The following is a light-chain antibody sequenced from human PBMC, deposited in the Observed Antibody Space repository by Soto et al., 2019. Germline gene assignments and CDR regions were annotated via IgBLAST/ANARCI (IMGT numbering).Light chain of an antibody. V-gene: IGKV3-20*01. CDR2: STS. CDR3: QQYGSSSIT. CDR1: QSVSSSS. J-gene: IGKJ5*01. Sequence: EILLSQSPGNLSLSPGERATISCRTIQSVSSSSLAWNQQKPGQAPRLLIYSTSSRATGIPDRFSGSGSGTDFTLTISRLEPEDFAVYYCQQYGSSSITFGQGTRLEIK.